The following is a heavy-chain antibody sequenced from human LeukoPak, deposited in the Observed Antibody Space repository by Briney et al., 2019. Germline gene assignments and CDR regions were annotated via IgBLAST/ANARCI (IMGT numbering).Heavy chain of an antibody. CDR2: INPGGDNT. V-gene: IGHV1-46*01. J-gene: IGHJ3*02. CDR1: GYTFTNYY. D-gene: IGHD5-24*01. Sequence: ASVKVSCKASGYTFTNYYIHWVRQAPGQGLEWMGLINPGGDNTDYAQNFQGRVTMTRDTSTSTVYMGLSSLRSEDTAVYYCARIRDGYNDAYDIWGQGKMVTVSS. CDR3: ARIRDGYNDAYDI.